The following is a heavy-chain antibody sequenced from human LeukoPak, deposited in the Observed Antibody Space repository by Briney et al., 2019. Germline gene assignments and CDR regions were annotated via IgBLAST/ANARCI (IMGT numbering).Heavy chain of an antibody. Sequence: KTSETLSLTCSVSGYSISRGYHWALVRQPPGKGLEWIGSGHHSGATYYNPSLNSRLTISADTSKNQSSLKMDSVTAADTAVYYCARINFNPDYWGQGTLVSVSS. D-gene: IGHD1-14*01. J-gene: IGHJ4*02. V-gene: IGHV4-38-2*02. CDR3: ARINFNPDY. CDR1: GYSISRGYH. CDR2: GHHSGAT.